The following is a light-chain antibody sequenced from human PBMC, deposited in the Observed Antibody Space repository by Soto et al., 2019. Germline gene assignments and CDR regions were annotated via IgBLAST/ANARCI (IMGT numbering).Light chain of an antibody. CDR2: EVT. J-gene: IGLJ1*01. Sequence: QSVLTQPASVSGSLGQSITISCTGTSSDLGGYNYVSWYQQHPGKAPRLVIYEVTNRPSGVSNRFSGSKSGNTASLTISGIQADDESDYYCNSFTDSSLYVFGTGTKLTVL. CDR1: SSDLGGYNY. V-gene: IGLV2-14*01. CDR3: NSFTDSSLYV.